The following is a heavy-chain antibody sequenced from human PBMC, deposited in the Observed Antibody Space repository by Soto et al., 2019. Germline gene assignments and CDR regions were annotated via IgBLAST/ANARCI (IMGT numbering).Heavy chain of an antibody. CDR2: IYYSGTT. CDR3: AREGALLFGGNPDYYDDLAV. CDR1: GYSISSSNW. V-gene: IGHV4-28*03. D-gene: IGHD2-15*01. Sequence: SETLSLTCAVSGYSISSSNWWGWIRQPPGKGLEWIGYIYYSGTTDYNPSLKSRVAISLDTSENQFSLRLSSVTAADTAVYYCAREGALLFGGNPDYYDDLAVWGQGTTVTVSS. J-gene: IGHJ6*02.